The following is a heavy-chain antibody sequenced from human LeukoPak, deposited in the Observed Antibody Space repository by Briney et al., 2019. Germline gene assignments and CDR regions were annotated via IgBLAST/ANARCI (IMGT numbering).Heavy chain of an antibody. V-gene: IGHV4-34*01. CDR2: INHSGTT. CDR3: ARGHRISGYYSY. J-gene: IGHJ4*02. CDR1: GVTFSSYW. Sequence: GSLRLSCAASGVTFSSYWMGWGRERPGEGLGWSGEINHSGTTNYNPSLKGRVTISVDTSKNQFSLKLSSVTAADTAVYYCARGHRISGYYSYWGQGTLVTVSS. D-gene: IGHD3-22*01.